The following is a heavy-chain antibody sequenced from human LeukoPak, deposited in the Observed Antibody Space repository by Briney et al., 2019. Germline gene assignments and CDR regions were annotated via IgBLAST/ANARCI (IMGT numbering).Heavy chain of an antibody. J-gene: IGHJ3*02. CDR3: ARGWGYYAFDI. D-gene: IGHD2-15*01. CDR1: GFTFSSYW. Sequence: GGSLRLSCAASGFTFSSYWMYWVRQAPGKGLEWVASIKQDESEKYYGDSVKGRFAVSRDNAKNSLFLQMNSLRAEDTAVYYCARGWGYYAFDIWGQGTMVTVSS. V-gene: IGHV3-7*01. CDR2: IKQDESEK.